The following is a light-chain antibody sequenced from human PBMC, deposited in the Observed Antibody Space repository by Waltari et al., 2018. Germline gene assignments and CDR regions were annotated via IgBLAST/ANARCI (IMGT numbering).Light chain of an antibody. J-gene: IGLJ2*01. V-gene: IGLV2-8*01. CDR1: SSDVGGHNY. Sequence: QSALTQPPSASGSPGQSVTISCTGTSSDVGGHNYVSWYQQPPGKAPKLMIYEVSKRPSGVPGRCSGSKSGNTASLTVSGLQAEDEADYYCSSYAGSNNVVFGGGTKLTVL. CDR3: SSYAGSNNVV. CDR2: EVS.